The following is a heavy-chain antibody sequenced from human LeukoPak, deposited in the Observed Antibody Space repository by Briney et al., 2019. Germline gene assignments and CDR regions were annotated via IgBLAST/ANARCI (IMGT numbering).Heavy chain of an antibody. CDR3: ATEGGWQPTDYGDHVY. D-gene: IGHD4-17*01. V-gene: IGHV1-18*01. CDR1: GYTFTNYG. J-gene: IGHJ4*02. CDR2: ISPYNGNT. Sequence: ASVKVSCKASGYTFTNYGITWVRQAPGQGLEWMGWISPYNGNTNYPRKLQGRVTMTTGTSTSTAYMELRSLRSDDTALYYCATEGGWQPTDYGDHVYWGQGTLVTVSS.